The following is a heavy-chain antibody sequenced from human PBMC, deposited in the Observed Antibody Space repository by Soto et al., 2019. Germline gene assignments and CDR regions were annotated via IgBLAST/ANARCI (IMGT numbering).Heavy chain of an antibody. CDR2: IYYSGNT. V-gene: IGHV4-31*03. CDR1: GGSIRSGGYY. D-gene: IGHD5-12*01. CDR3: ARDRIMATAGTARHYFGLDA. J-gene: IGHJ6*02. Sequence: TLSLTCTVSGGSIRSGGYYWSWVRQNPRRGLEWIGNIYYSGNTYYNPSLKSRLTISVDTSKNQFSLNLSSVTAADTAVYYCARDRIMATAGTARHYFGLDAWGQGTTVTVSS.